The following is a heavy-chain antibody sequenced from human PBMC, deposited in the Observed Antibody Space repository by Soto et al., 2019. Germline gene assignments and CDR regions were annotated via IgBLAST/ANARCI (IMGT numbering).Heavy chain of an antibody. CDR3: ARRERAAGTDWWFDP. Sequence: SETLSLTCTVSAGSISSSSFHWGWIRQPPWKGLEWIGSIYYSGSTYYSQSLKSRVTISVDTSKNQFSLKLSSVTAADTAVYYCARRERAAGTDWWFDPWGQGILVT. V-gene: IGHV4-39*01. D-gene: IGHD6-13*01. J-gene: IGHJ5*02. CDR1: AGSISSSSFH. CDR2: IYYSGST.